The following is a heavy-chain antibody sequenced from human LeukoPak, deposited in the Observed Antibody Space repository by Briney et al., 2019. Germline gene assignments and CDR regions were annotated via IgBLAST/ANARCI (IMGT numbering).Heavy chain of an antibody. Sequence: PGGSLRLSCAASGFTFDDYAMHWVRQAPGKGLEWVSLISGDGGSTYYADSVKGRFTISRDNSKNSLYLQMNSLRTEDTALYYCGKDIPGGGARTFDIWGQGTMVTVSS. CDR3: GKDIPGGGARTFDI. CDR1: GFTFDDYA. CDR2: ISGDGGST. J-gene: IGHJ3*02. D-gene: IGHD1-26*01. V-gene: IGHV3-43*02.